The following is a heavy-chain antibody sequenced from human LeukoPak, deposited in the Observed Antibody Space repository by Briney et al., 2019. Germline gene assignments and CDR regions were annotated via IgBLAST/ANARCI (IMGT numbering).Heavy chain of an antibody. J-gene: IGHJ5*02. V-gene: IGHV4-34*01. Sequence: KPSETLSLTCAVYGGSFSGYYWCWIRQPPAKGLEWIGEINHSGSTNYNPSIKSRVTISVDPSKNQCSMKLSSVTAADTAVYYCARGLGYYDSSGYYRWGEGTLVTVSS. CDR1: GGSFSGYY. CDR2: INHSGST. CDR3: ARGLGYYDSSGYYR. D-gene: IGHD3-22*01.